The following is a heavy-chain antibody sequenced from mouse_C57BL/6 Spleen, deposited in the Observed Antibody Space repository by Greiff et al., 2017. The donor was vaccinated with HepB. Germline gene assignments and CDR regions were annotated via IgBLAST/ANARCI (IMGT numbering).Heavy chain of an antibody. CDR1: GYTFTDYN. CDR3: AAGHYYGPPDY. CDR2: INPNNGGT. J-gene: IGHJ2*01. V-gene: IGHV1-22*01. Sequence: EVQLQQSGPELVKPGASVKMSCKASGYTFTDYNMHWVKQSHGKSLEWIGYINPNNGGTSYNQKFKGKATLTVNKSSSTAYMELRSLTSEDSAVYYCAAGHYYGPPDYWGQGTTLTVSS. D-gene: IGHD1-2*01.